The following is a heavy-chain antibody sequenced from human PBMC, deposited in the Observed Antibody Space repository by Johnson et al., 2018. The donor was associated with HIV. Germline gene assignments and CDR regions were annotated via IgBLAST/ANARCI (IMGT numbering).Heavy chain of an antibody. J-gene: IGHJ3*02. CDR2: ISYDGTNK. CDR3: ARDGEWELEDAFDI. CDR1: GFIFSNYG. V-gene: IGHV3-30*03. Sequence: QVQLVESGGGVVQPGRSLRLSCAASGFIFSNYGMHWVRQAPGKGLEWVAIISYDGTNKYYADSMTGRFTISRDNSKNTLYLQMNSLRAEDTAVYYCARDGEWELEDAFDIWGQGTMVTVSS. D-gene: IGHD1-26*01.